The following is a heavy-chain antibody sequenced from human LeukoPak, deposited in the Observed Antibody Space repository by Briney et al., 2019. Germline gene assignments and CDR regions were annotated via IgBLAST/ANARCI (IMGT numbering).Heavy chain of an antibody. CDR1: GGSISSGDYY. D-gene: IGHD4-11*01. CDR3: ARASDRLQPPDY. Sequence: SQTLSLTCTVSGGSISSGDYYWSWIRQPPGKGLEWIGYIYYSGSTYYNPSLKSRVTISVDTSKNQFSLKLSSVTAADTAMYYCARASDRLQPPDYWGQGTLVTVSS. V-gene: IGHV4-30-4*01. J-gene: IGHJ4*02. CDR2: IYYSGST.